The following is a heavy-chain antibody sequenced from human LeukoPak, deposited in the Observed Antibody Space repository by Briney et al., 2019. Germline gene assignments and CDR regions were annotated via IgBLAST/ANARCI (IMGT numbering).Heavy chain of an antibody. Sequence: GGSLRLSCAASGFTFSSYDMHWVGQATGKGLEWVSAIGTAGDTYYPGSVKGRFTISRENAKNSLYLQMKSLRAGDTAVYYCARVLAQRSGGLGTYGMDVWGQGTTVTVSS. CDR1: GFTFSSYD. CDR2: IGTAGDT. D-gene: IGHD3-10*01. V-gene: IGHV3-13*01. CDR3: ARVLAQRSGGLGTYGMDV. J-gene: IGHJ6*02.